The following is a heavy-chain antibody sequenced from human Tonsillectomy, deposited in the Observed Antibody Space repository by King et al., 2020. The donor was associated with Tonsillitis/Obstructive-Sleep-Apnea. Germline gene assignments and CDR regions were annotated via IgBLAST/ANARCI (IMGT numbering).Heavy chain of an antibody. V-gene: IGHV3-30-3*01. CDR1: GFTFSNYA. CDR2: ILHDGSNK. D-gene: IGHD4-17*01. CDR3: ARDAFAYGDYDLVVPMSFFDS. Sequence: VQLVESGGGVVQPGRSLRLSCAASGFTFSNYAMHWVRQAPGKGLEWVAVILHDGSNKYYADSVKGRFTISRDNSKNRLYLQMNSLRIEDTAVYYCARDAFAYGDYDLVVPMSFFDSWGQGTLVTVSS. J-gene: IGHJ4*02.